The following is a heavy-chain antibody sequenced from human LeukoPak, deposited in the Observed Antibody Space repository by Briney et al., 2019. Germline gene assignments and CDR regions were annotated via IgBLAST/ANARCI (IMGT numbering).Heavy chain of an antibody. J-gene: IGHJ4*02. CDR1: GFTFSSYS. V-gene: IGHV3-21*01. Sequence: GGSLRPSCAASGFTFSSYSMNWVRQAPGKGLEWVSSISSSSSYIYYADSVKGRFTISRDNAKNSLYPQMNSLRAEDTAVYYCARVEFRDGYNQWGQGTLVTVSS. CDR3: ARVEFRDGYNQ. CDR2: ISSSSSYI. D-gene: IGHD5-24*01.